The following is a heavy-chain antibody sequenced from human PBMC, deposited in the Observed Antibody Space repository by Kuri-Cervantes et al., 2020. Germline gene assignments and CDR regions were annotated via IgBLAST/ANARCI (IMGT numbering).Heavy chain of an antibody. CDR2: IYPGDSDT. D-gene: IGHD6-19*01. J-gene: IGHJ6*03. CDR3: ARFASSGWPEYYYFHMDV. CDR1: GYSFTSYW. V-gene: IGHV5-51*01. Sequence: KVSCKGSGYSFTSYWIGWVRQMPGKGLEWMGIIYPGDSDTRYSPSFQGQVTISADKSISTAYLQWSSLKASDTAIYYCARFASSGWPEYYYFHMDVWGEGATVTVSS.